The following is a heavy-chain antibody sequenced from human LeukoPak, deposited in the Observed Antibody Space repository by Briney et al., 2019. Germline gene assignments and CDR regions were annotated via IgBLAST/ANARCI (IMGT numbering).Heavy chain of an antibody. CDR3: ARIAGNWNRGYYYYMDV. CDR2: IYYSGST. V-gene: IGHV4-59*01. CDR1: GGSISSYY. D-gene: IGHD1-1*01. J-gene: IGHJ6*03. Sequence: KTSETLSLTCTVSGGSISSYYWSWIRQPPGKGLEWIGYIYYSGSTNYNPSLKSRVTISVDTSKNQFSLKLSSVTAADTAVYYCARIAGNWNRGYYYYMDVWGKGTTVTVSS.